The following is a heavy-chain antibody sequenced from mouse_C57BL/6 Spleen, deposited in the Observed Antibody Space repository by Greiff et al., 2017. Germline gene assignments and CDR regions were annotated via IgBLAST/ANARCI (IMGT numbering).Heavy chain of an antibody. CDR3: ARSHYCGSPYAMDY. CDR2: IYPGSGNP. J-gene: IGHJ4*01. CDR1: GYTFTDYY. Sequence: VQGVESGAELVRPGASVKLSCKASGYTFTDYYINWVKQRPGQGLEWIARIYPGSGNPYYNEKFKGKATLTAEKSSSTAYMQLSSLTSEDSAVYVCARSHYCGSPYAMDYWGQGTSVTVSS. D-gene: IGHD1-1*01. V-gene: IGHV1-76*01.